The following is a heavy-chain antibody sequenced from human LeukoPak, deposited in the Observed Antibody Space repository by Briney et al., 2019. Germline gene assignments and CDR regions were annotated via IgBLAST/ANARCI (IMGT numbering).Heavy chain of an antibody. CDR1: GYSFTSYW. V-gene: IGHV5-51*01. Sequence: GESLKISCKGSGYSFTSYWIGWVRQMPGKGLEWMGIIYPGDSDTRYSPSFQDQVTISADKSISTAYLQWSSLKASDTAKYYCARHRAIGVRGVPWVGPNWFDPWGQGTLVTVSS. J-gene: IGHJ5*02. D-gene: IGHD3-10*01. CDR3: ARHRAIGVRGVPWVGPNWFDP. CDR2: IYPGDSDT.